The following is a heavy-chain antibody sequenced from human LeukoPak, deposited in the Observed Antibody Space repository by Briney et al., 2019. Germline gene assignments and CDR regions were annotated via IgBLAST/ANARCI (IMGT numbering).Heavy chain of an antibody. D-gene: IGHD3-10*01. V-gene: IGHV4-59*01. CDR3: ARARGKVRDPYNWFDP. CDR2: IYYSGST. J-gene: IGHJ5*02. Sequence: SETLSLTCTVSGVSISSYYWSWLRQRPGKGLEWIGYIYYSGSTNYNPSLKSPVTISVDTSKTQFSLKLSSVAAADTAVYYCARARGKVRDPYNWFDPWGQGTLVTVSS. CDR1: GVSISSYY.